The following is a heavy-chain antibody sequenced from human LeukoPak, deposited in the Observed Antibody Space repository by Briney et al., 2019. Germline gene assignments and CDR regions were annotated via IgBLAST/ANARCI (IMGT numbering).Heavy chain of an antibody. V-gene: IGHV4-34*01. CDR2: INHSGST. CDR1: GGSFSGYY. Sequence: PSETLSLTCAVYGGSFSGYYWSWIRQPPGKGLEWIGEINHSGSTNYNPSLKSRVTISVDTSKNQFSLKLSSVTAADTAVYYCARLGPTVTPDYWGQGTLVTVSP. CDR3: ARLGPTVTPDY. J-gene: IGHJ4*02. D-gene: IGHD1-14*01.